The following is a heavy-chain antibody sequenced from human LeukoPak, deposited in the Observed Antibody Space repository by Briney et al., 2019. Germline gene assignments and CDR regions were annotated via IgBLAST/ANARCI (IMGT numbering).Heavy chain of an antibody. Sequence: ASVKVSCKASGYTFTSYVINWVRQATGQGLEWMGWMNPNSGNTGYAQKFQGRVTMTRNTSISTAYMELSSLRSEDTAVYYCAIIGSGSYFFDYWGQGTLVTVSS. J-gene: IGHJ4*02. D-gene: IGHD1-26*01. V-gene: IGHV1-8*01. CDR1: GYTFTSYV. CDR3: AIIGSGSYFFDY. CDR2: MNPNSGNT.